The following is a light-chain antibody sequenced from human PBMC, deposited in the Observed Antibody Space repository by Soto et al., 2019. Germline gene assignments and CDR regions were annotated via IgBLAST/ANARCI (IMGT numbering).Light chain of an antibody. CDR1: SSDVGGYEY. Sequence: QSALTQPRSVSGSPGQSVTISCSGTSSDVGGYEYVSWYQQHPGKAPRLLIYHVGQRPSGVPDRFSGSKSGTTASLTISGLQAEDEADYYCQSYDSSLNGYVFGTGTKLTVL. V-gene: IGLV2-11*01. CDR2: HVG. J-gene: IGLJ1*01. CDR3: QSYDSSLNGYV.